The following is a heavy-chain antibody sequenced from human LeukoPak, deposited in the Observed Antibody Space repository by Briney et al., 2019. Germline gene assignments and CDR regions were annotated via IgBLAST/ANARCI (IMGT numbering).Heavy chain of an antibody. J-gene: IGHJ4*02. V-gene: IGHV3-30*03. D-gene: IGHD6-19*01. CDR2: ISYDGSNK. CDR1: GFTFSSYG. CDR3: ATGQWLVQDNYFDY. Sequence: GGSLRLSCAASGFTFSSYGMHWVRQAPGKGLEWVAVISYDGSNKYYADSVKGRFTISRDNSKNTLYLQMNSLRAEDTAVYYCATGQWLVQDNYFDYWGQGTLVTVSS.